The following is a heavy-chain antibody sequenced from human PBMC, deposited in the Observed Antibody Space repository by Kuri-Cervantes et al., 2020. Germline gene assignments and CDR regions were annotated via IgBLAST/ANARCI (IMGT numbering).Heavy chain of an antibody. CDR2: IYYSGST. D-gene: IGHD3-22*01. CDR3: ARYYDSSGYYYDRGAFDI. J-gene: IGHJ3*02. Sequence: SQTLSLTCTVSGGSISSYYWSWIRQPPGKGLEWIGYIYYSGSTNYNPSLKSRVTISVDTSKNQFSLKLSPVTAADTAVYYCARYYDSSGYYYDRGAFDIWGQGTMVTVSS. CDR1: GGSISSYY. V-gene: IGHV4-59*01.